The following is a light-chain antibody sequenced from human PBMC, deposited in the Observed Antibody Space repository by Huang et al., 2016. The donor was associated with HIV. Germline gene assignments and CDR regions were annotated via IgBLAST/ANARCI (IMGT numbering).Light chain of an antibody. V-gene: IGKV2-30*01. CDR3: MQGRHWQLT. CDR2: KVS. Sequence: DVVMTQFPLSLPVTLGQPASISCNSSQSLIYTDGDTYLDWFHQRPGQSPRRLIYKVSNRDSGVPDRFSGSGSGNDFTLKIRRVEAEDVGVYYCMQGRHWQLTFGGGTKVEIK. J-gene: IGKJ4*01. CDR1: QSLIYTDGDTY.